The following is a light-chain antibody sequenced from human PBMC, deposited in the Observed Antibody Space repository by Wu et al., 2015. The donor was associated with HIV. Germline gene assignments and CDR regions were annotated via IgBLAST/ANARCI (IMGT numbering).Light chain of an antibody. Sequence: IVLTQSPGTLSLSPGERATLSCRASQSVSSSYLAWYQQKPGQAPRLLIYGASSRATGIPDRFSGSGSGTDFTLTISGLEPEDFAVYYCQQYGRPPRTFGQGTKLEIK. CDR2: GAS. V-gene: IGKV3-20*01. CDR3: QQYGRPPRT. CDR1: QSVSSSY. J-gene: IGKJ2*01.